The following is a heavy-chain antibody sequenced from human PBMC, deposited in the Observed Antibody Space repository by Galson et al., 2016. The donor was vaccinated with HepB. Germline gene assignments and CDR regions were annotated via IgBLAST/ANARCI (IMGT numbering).Heavy chain of an antibody. J-gene: IGHJ4*02. V-gene: IGHV3-30*03. Sequence: SLRLSCAASGFTFSSYGLHWVRQAPGKGLEWVAVISYDGSNKFYADSVKGRFTISRDNSKNTLYLQMNSLRVEDTAMYYCARSTRGGWRPSYFDYWGQGTLVTVSS. CDR2: ISYDGSNK. CDR3: ARSTRGGWRPSYFDY. CDR1: GFTFSSYG. D-gene: IGHD6-19*01.